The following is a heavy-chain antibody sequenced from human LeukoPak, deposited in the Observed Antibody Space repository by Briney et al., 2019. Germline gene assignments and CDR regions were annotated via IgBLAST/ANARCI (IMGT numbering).Heavy chain of an antibody. D-gene: IGHD1-26*01. CDR2: ISGSGGST. CDR3: AKGRSGSYWPGLDY. V-gene: IGHV3-23*01. Sequence: GGSLRLSCAASGFTFSSYAMSWVRQAPGKGLEWVSAISGSGGSTYYADSVKGRFTISRDNSKNTLYLQMNSLRAEDTAVYYCAKGRSGSYWPGLDYWGQGTLVTVSS. CDR1: GFTFSSYA. J-gene: IGHJ4*02.